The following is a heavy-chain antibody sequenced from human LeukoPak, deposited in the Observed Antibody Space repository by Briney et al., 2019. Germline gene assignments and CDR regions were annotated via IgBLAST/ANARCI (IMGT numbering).Heavy chain of an antibody. CDR1: GFTFSSYW. D-gene: IGHD3-10*01. Sequence: PGGSLRLSCAASGFTFSSYWMHWVRQAPGKGLVWVSRINSDGSSTSYADSVKGRFTISRDNAKNTLYLQMNSLRAEDTAVYYCARDLTDRTYYYGSGSYSAIDYWGQGTLVTVSS. CDR3: ARDLTDRTYYYGSGSYSAIDY. V-gene: IGHV3-74*01. J-gene: IGHJ4*02. CDR2: INSDGSST.